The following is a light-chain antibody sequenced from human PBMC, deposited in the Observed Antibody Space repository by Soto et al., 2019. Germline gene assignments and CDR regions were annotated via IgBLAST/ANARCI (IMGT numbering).Light chain of an antibody. J-gene: IGKJ1*01. CDR1: QSVTSNY. CDR3: QHYVTSLTT. CDR2: GAS. V-gene: IGKV3-20*01. Sequence: EIVLTQSPGTLSLFSGERATLSCVASQSVTSNYLAWYQQKPGQAPRLLIFGASIRVTDIPDRFIGSGSGTDFTLTISRLEPEDFAVYYCQHYVTSLTTFGQGTKVDIK.